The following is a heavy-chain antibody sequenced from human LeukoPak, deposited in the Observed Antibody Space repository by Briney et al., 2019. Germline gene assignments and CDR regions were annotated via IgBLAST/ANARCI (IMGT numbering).Heavy chain of an antibody. Sequence: PGGSLRLSCAASGFTFSSYSMIWVRQAPGKGLEWVSYISSSSSNIYYADSVKGRFTIPRDNAKNSLYLQMNSLRAEDTAVYYCARDPGGSTSLYYYYGMDVWGQGTTVTVSS. CDR2: ISSSSSNI. J-gene: IGHJ6*02. CDR1: GFTFSSYS. CDR3: ARDPGGSTSLYYYYGMDV. V-gene: IGHV3-21*01. D-gene: IGHD2-2*01.